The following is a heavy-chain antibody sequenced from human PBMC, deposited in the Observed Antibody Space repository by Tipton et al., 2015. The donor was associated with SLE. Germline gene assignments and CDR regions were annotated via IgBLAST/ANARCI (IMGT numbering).Heavy chain of an antibody. J-gene: IGHJ5*02. CDR1: GFTVSRNF. CDR2: IYSDHST. CDR3: ARGHGERLRDGWFDP. Sequence: GSLRLSCAVSGFTVSRNFMSWVRQAPGKGLGWVSVIYSDHSTYYADSVKGRFTISRDNSKNTLYLQMNSLRAEDTAVYYCARGHGERLRDGWFDPWGQGTLVTVSS. D-gene: IGHD4-17*01. V-gene: IGHV3-66*01.